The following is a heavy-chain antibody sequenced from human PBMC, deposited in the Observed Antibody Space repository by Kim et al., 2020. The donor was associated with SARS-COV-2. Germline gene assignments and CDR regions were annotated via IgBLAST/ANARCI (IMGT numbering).Heavy chain of an antibody. CDR3: ARGQGSSTSWFDP. J-gene: IGHJ5*02. CDR2: IWYDGSNK. CDR1: GFTFSSYG. D-gene: IGHD6-13*01. V-gene: IGHV3-33*01. Sequence: GGSLRLSCAASGFTFSSYGMHWVRQAPGKGLEWVAVIWYDGSNKYYADSVKGRFTISRDNSKNTLYLQMNSLRAEDTAVYYCARGQGSSTSWFDPWGQGTLVTVSS.